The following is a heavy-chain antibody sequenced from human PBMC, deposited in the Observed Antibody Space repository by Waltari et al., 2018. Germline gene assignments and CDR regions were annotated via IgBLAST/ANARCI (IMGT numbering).Heavy chain of an antibody. CDR3: ARHGFYYYDSSGSHFDY. V-gene: IGHV4-39*01. J-gene: IGHJ4*02. D-gene: IGHD3-22*01. Sequence: QLQLQESGPGLVKPSETLSLTCTVSGGSISSSSYDWGWIRQPPGKGLEWIGSIYYSGSTYYNPSLKSRVTISVDTSKNQFSLKLSSVTAADTAVYYCARHGFYYYDSSGSHFDYWGQGTLVTVSS. CDR1: GGSISSSSYD. CDR2: IYYSGST.